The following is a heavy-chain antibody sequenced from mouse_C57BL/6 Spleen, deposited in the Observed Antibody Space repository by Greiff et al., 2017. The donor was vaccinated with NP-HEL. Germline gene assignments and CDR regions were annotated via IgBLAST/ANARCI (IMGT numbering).Heavy chain of an antibody. CDR1: GYTFTDYY. D-gene: IGHD2-5*01. CDR3: ARYSYSNYLAWFAY. CDR2: INPYNGGT. V-gene: IGHV1-19*01. Sequence: VQLQQSGPVLVKPGASVKMSCKASGYTFTDYYMNWVKQSHGKSLEWIGVINPYNGGTSYNQKFKGKATLTVDKSSSTAYMELNSLTSEDSAVYYCARYSYSNYLAWFAYWGQGTLVTVSA. J-gene: IGHJ3*01.